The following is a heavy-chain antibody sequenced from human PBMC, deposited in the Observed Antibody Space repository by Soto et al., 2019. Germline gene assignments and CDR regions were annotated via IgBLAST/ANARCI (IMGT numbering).Heavy chain of an antibody. D-gene: IGHD5-12*01. CDR3: ARRNEYSGYDYYYYYMDV. CDR1: GGSISSYY. CDR2: IYYSGST. J-gene: IGHJ6*03. V-gene: IGHV4-59*08. Sequence: SETLSLTCTVSGGSISSYYWSWIRQPPGKGLEWIGYIYYSGSTNYNPSLKSRVTISVDTSKNQLSLKLSSVTAADTAVYYCARRNEYSGYDYYYYYMDVWGKGTTVTVSS.